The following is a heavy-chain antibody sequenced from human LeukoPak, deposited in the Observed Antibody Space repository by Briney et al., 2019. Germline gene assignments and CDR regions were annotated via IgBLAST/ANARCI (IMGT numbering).Heavy chain of an antibody. D-gene: IGHD3-16*01. CDR3: ARGDDGAY. Sequence: PGGSLRLSCAASGFTFDIYGMNWIRQAPGKGLEWVSHISSGSSPKYYPDSVRGRFTISRDNAKKSLYLQMNSLRVEDTAVYYCARGDDGAYWGQGTLVTVSS. CDR2: ISSGSSPK. V-gene: IGHV3-48*04. J-gene: IGHJ4*02. CDR1: GFTFDIYG.